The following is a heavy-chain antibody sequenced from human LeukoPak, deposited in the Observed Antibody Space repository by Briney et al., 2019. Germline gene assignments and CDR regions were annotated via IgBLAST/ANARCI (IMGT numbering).Heavy chain of an antibody. CDR1: EFTFTTYG. Sequence: GGSLRLSCAASEFTFTTYGMHWVRQAPGKGLEWVAVISYDGSNKYYADSVKGRFTISRDNSKNTLYLQMNSLRAEDTAVYYCAKDSRATTSYFDYWGQGTLVTVSS. CDR3: AKDSRATTSYFDY. CDR2: ISYDGSNK. J-gene: IGHJ4*02. V-gene: IGHV3-30*18. D-gene: IGHD1-26*01.